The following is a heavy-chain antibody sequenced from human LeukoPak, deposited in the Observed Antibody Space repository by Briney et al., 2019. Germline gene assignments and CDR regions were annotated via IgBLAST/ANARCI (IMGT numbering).Heavy chain of an antibody. CDR3: ASNLIAAAYFDY. J-gene: IGHJ4*02. CDR1: GGTFSSYA. CDR2: IIPIFGTA. Sequence: ASVKVSCKASGGTFSSYAISWVRQAPGQGLEWMGGIIPIFGTANYAQKFQGRVTITTDESTSTAYMELSSLRSEDTAVYYCASNLIAAAYFDYWGQGTLATVSS. V-gene: IGHV1-69*05. D-gene: IGHD6-13*01.